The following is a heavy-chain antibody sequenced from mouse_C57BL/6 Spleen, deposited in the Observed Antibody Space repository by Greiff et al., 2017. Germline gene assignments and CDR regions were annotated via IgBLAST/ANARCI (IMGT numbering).Heavy chain of an antibody. CDR2: IWSDGST. D-gene: IGHD2-1*01. CDR3: ARERGYGNYAMDY. V-gene: IGHV2-6*03. CDR1: GFSLTSYG. J-gene: IGHJ4*01. Sequence: VKLVESGPGLVAPSQSLSITCTVSGFSLTSYGVHWVRQPPGKGLEWLVVIWSDGSTTYNSSLKSRLSISKDNSKIQVFLKMNSLQTDDTAMYYCARERGYGNYAMDYWGQGTSVTVSS.